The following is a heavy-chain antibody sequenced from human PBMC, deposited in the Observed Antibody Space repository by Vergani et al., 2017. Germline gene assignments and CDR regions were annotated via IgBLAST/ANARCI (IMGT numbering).Heavy chain of an antibody. CDR3: TTAWGLYYLHGEYFQY. J-gene: IGHJ1*01. D-gene: IGHD3-10*01. V-gene: IGHV3-30*03. Sequence: QVHLVESGGGVVQPGRSLRLSCVVSGFTSSYYGMHWVRQAPVKGLEWVAVISYDGTQKYYADSVKGRFTISRDNSKNTLFLQMNSLKDEDTAVYYYTTAWGLYYLHGEYFQYWGQGTLVSVSS. CDR1: GFTSSYYG. CDR2: ISYDGTQK.